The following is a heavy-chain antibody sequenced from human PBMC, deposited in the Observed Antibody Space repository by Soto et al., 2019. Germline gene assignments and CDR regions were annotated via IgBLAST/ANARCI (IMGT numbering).Heavy chain of an antibody. CDR2: ISGGSDYI. J-gene: IGHJ4*02. D-gene: IGHD2-15*01. V-gene: IGHV3-21*01. CDR3: GRAGIIALGAASRPLDH. CDR1: GFTFGSHS. Sequence: EVQMEESGGGLVKPGGSLRLSCVASGFTFGSHSMYWIRQAPGKGLEWVSSISGGSDYIFYADSVKGRFTISRDNAMNSLYLQMNSLRDEDTAVYYCGRAGIIALGAASRPLDHGGQGTLVTVSS.